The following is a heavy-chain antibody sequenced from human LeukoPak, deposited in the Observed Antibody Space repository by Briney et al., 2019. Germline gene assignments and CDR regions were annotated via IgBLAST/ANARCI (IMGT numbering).Heavy chain of an antibody. Sequence: SETLSLTCTVSGGSISSSSYYWGWIRQPPGKGLEWIGSIYYSGSTYYNPSLKSRVTISVDTSKNQFSLKLSSVTAADTAVYYCARDAAKAQLAYFDYWGQGTLVTVSS. V-gene: IGHV4-39*07. J-gene: IGHJ4*02. CDR3: ARDAAKAQLAYFDY. CDR1: GGSISSSSYY. D-gene: IGHD6-13*01. CDR2: IYYSGST.